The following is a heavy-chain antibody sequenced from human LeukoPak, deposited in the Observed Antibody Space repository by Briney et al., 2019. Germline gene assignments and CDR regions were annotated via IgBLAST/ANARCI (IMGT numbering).Heavy chain of an antibody. Sequence: ASVKLSCTVSGYTPTELSMHWVRQAPGKGLEWMGGFDPEDGDTIYAQKFQGRVTMTEDTSTDTAYMELRSLRSDDTAVYYCARGSGYPDYWGQGTLVTVSS. J-gene: IGHJ4*02. D-gene: IGHD5-12*01. CDR3: ARGSGYPDY. CDR1: GYTPTELS. V-gene: IGHV1-24*01. CDR2: FDPEDGDT.